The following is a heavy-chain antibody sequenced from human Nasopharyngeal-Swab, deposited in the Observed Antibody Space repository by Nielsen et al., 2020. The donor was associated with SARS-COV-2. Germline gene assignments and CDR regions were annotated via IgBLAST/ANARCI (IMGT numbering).Heavy chain of an antibody. J-gene: IGHJ4*02. V-gene: IGHV3-74*01. Sequence: GESLKISCVASGVIFSKYWMHWVRQAPGKGLVWVSRVNQDGSRTDYADSVRGRFTISRDNAKNTLYLQMNNLRVEDTAVYYCVKHQGSSSDQWGQGTLVTVSS. CDR1: GVIFSKYW. CDR3: VKHQGSSSDQ. CDR2: VNQDGSRT.